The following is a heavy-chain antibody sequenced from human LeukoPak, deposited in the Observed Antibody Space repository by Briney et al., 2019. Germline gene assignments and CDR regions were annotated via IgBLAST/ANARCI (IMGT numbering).Heavy chain of an antibody. CDR3: ARGVPYYDILTGYYDYYYYMDV. Sequence: ASVKVSCKVSGYSLNEISMHWVRQAPGKGLEWMGGFDPEDVKTIYGHKFQGRVTMTRNTSISTAYMELSSLRSEDTAVYYCARGVPYYDILTGYYDYYYYMDVWGKGTTVTISS. D-gene: IGHD3-9*01. V-gene: IGHV1-24*01. J-gene: IGHJ6*03. CDR2: FDPEDVKT. CDR1: GYSLNEIS.